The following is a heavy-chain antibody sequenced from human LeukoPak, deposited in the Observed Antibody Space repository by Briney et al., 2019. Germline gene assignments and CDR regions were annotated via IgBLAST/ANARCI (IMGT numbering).Heavy chain of an antibody. CDR1: GYTFTSYY. Sequence: ASVKVSCKASGYTFTSYYMHWVRQAPGQGLEWMGIINPSGGSTSYAQKFQGRVTMTRDTSTSTVYMELSSLRSEDTAVYYCARVAGDCSGGSCYPGAFDIWGQGTMVTVSS. CDR3: ARVAGDCSGGSCYPGAFDI. V-gene: IGHV1-46*01. J-gene: IGHJ3*02. D-gene: IGHD2-15*01. CDR2: INPSGGST.